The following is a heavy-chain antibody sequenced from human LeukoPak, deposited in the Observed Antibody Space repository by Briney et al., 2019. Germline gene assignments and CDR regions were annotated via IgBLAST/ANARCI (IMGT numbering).Heavy chain of an antibody. CDR1: GGSISGGGYY. CDR2: IYYNGST. CDR3: ARAYGTVKDNWFDP. D-gene: IGHD1-1*01. J-gene: IGHJ5*02. V-gene: IGHV4-31*03. Sequence: PSETLSLTCSVSGGSISGGGYYWSWIRQHPGKGLEWIGYIYYNGSTYYNPSLKSRVTISVDTSKNQFSLKLSSVTAADTAVYYCARAYGTVKDNWFDPWGQGTLVTVSS.